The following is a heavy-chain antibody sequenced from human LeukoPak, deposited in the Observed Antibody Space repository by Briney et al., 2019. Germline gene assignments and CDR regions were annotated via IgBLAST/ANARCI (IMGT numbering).Heavy chain of an antibody. J-gene: IGHJ3*02. CDR1: GGSISSYY. Sequence: SETLSLTCTVSGGSISSYYWSWLRQPPGKGLEWIGYINYSGSTNYNPSLKSRVTISVDTSKNQFSLKLSSVTAADTAVYYCATAIAVANDAFDIWGQGTMVTVSS. V-gene: IGHV4-59*01. CDR3: ATAIAVANDAFDI. CDR2: INYSGST. D-gene: IGHD6-19*01.